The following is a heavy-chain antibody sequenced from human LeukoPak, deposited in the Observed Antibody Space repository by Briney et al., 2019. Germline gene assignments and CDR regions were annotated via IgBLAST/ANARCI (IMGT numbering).Heavy chain of an antibody. V-gene: IGHV4-34*01. D-gene: IGHD2-2*02. CDR3: ARIVVVPAAILGDNWFDP. Sequence: SETLSLTCAVYGGSFSGYYWSWIRQPPGKGLEWIGEINHSGSTYYNLSLKSRVTISVDRSKNQFSLNLSSVTAADTAVYYCARIVVVPAAILGDNWFDPWGQGTLVTVSS. CDR1: GGSFSGYY. CDR2: INHSGST. J-gene: IGHJ5*02.